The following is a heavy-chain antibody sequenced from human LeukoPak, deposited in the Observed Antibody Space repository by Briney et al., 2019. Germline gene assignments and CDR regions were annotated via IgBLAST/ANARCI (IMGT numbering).Heavy chain of an antibody. CDR2: INHSGST. CDR3: ARGGNDYVWGSSQYFFDY. D-gene: IGHD3-16*01. CDR1: GGSFSGYY. V-gene: IGHV4-34*01. J-gene: IGHJ4*02. Sequence: SETLSLTCAVYGGSFSGYYWSWIRQPPGKGLEWIGEINHSGSTNYNPSLKSRVTISVDTSKNQFSLQLSSVTAADTAVYYCARGGNDYVWGSSQYFFDYWGQGTLVPVSS.